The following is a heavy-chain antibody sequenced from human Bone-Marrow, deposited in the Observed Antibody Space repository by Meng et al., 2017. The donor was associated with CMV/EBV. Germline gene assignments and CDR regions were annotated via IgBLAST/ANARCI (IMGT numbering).Heavy chain of an antibody. Sequence: GESLKISCAASGFTFSSYWMSWVRQAPGKGLEWVANIKQGGSEKYYVDSVKGRFTISRDNAKNSLYLQMNSLRAEDTAVYYCARFRRLKRITIFGVGDIPHDIWGQGTMVTVSS. CDR2: IKQGGSEK. D-gene: IGHD3-3*01. J-gene: IGHJ3*02. CDR3: ARFRRLKRITIFGVGDIPHDI. CDR1: GFTFSSYW. V-gene: IGHV3-7*01.